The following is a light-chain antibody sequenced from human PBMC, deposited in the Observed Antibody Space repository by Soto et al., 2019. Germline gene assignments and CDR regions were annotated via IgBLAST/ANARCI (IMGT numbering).Light chain of an antibody. CDR3: QQYGRSGLT. CDR1: QSVSSSY. Sequence: EIVLTQSPGTLSLSPGERATLSCRASQSVSSSYLAWYQQKPGQAPRLLIYGASSRATGIPDRFSGSGSGTDFTLTISRLEPEDFQVYYCQQYGRSGLTFGGGTKVEIK. CDR2: GAS. V-gene: IGKV3-20*01. J-gene: IGKJ4*01.